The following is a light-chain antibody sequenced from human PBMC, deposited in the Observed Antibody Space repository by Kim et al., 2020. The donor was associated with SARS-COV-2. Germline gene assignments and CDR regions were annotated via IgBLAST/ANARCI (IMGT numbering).Light chain of an antibody. J-gene: IGLJ3*02. CDR3: QSYDTSLSGSV. V-gene: IGLV1-40*01. CDR2: GNS. Sequence: QRVTISCTGGSSNIGAGYDVHWYQQLPGSAPKLLIFGNSHRPSGVPDRFSGSKSDTSASLAITGLQADDEADYYCQSYDTSLSGSVFGGGTQLTVL. CDR1: SSNIGAGYD.